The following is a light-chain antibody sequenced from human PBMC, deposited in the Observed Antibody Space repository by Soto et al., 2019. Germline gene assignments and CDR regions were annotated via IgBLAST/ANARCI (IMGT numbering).Light chain of an antibody. CDR3: SSYVTDSNYV. CDR2: EVS. CDR1: SSDVGGYNY. J-gene: IGLJ1*01. Sequence: QSVLTQPASVSGSPGQSIAISCTGTSSDVGGYNYVSWYQHHPGKAPKLMIYEVSNRPSGVSYRFSGSKSGNTASLTISGLQAEDEADYHCSSYVTDSNYVFGTGTKFTVL. V-gene: IGLV2-14*01.